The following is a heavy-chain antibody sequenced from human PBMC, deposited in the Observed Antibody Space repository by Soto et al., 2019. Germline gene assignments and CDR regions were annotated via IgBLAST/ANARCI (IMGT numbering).Heavy chain of an antibody. CDR1: GGTFSSYA. CDR3: ATPRLGYCSGGSCSQFYYYYGMDV. J-gene: IGHJ6*02. D-gene: IGHD2-15*01. CDR2: IIPIFGTA. Sequence: QVQLVQSGAEVKKPGSSVKVSCKASGGTFSSYAISWVRQAPGQGLEWMGGIIPIFGTANYAQKFQGRVTITADESTNTAYMELSSLRSEDTAVYYCATPRLGYCSGGSCSQFYYYYGMDVWGQGTTVTVSS. V-gene: IGHV1-69*01.